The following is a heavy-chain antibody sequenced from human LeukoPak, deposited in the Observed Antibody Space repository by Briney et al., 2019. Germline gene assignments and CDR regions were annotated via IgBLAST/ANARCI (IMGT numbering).Heavy chain of an antibody. CDR2: ISYDGSNK. V-gene: IGHV3-30-3*01. Sequence: GGSLRLSCAASGFTFSSYAMHWVRQAPGKGLEWVAVISYDGSNKYYADSVKGRFTISRDNSKNTLYLQMNSLRAEDTAVYYCAREDDSSGYHTLPDAFDIWSQGTMVTVSS. CDR3: AREDDSSGYHTLPDAFDI. D-gene: IGHD3-22*01. J-gene: IGHJ3*02. CDR1: GFTFSSYA.